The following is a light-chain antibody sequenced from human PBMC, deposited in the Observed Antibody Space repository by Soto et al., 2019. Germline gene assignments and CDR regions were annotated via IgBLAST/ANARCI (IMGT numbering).Light chain of an antibody. J-gene: IGKJ3*01. CDR1: QSVSSHF. CDR2: GAS. V-gene: IGKV3-20*01. Sequence: EVALTQSPGTLSLTPGERATLSCRASQSVSSHFLAWYQHKSGQSPRLLIFGASNRATDIPDRFSGSGSGTDFTLTISRLEPEDFAMYYCQYYNRAFIFGPGSKVDIK. CDR3: QYYNRAFI.